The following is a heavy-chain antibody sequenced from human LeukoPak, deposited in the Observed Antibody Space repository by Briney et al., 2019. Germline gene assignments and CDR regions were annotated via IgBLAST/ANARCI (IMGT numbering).Heavy chain of an antibody. CDR2: IKLDGSEQ. V-gene: IGHV3-7*04. J-gene: IGHJ4*02. CDR1: GFXLRSFR. D-gene: IGHD2-15*01. Sequence: PGGSLRLSCAASGFXLRSFRINWVRQAPGKGLQWVATIKLDGSEQYYVDPVKGRFTISRDNAKNSLYLQMNSLRAEDTAVYYCARGSDGAFDYWGQGTLVTVSS. CDR3: ARGSDGAFDY.